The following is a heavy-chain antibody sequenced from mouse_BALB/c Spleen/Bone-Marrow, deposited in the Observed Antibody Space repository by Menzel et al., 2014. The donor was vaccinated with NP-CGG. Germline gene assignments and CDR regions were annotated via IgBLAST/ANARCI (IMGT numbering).Heavy chain of an antibody. V-gene: IGHV5-9-4*01. Sequence: EVHLVESGGGLVKPGGSLKLPCAASGFTFSSYDMSWVRRSPEKRLEWVAEISSGGSYTYYPENVTGRFTISRDNAKNTLYLEMSSLRSEDTAMYYCARAEAKLLRLLFAYWGQGTLVTVSA. CDR1: GFTFSSYD. J-gene: IGHJ3*01. D-gene: IGHD1-2*01. CDR2: ISSGGSYT. CDR3: ARAEAKLLRLLFAY.